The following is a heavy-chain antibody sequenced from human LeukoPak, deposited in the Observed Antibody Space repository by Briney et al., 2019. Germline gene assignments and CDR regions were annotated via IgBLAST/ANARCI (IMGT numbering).Heavy chain of an antibody. CDR2: IKQDGSEK. D-gene: IGHD3-3*01. CDR3: ASAYDDFWRGYYGY. Sequence: GGSLRLSCAASGFTFISYWMSWVRQAPGKGLEWVAKIKQDGSEKYYVDSVKVRFTISRDNAKNSLYLQMNSLRAEDRAVYYWASAYDDFWRGYYGYWGQGTLVTVSS. V-gene: IGHV3-7*01. J-gene: IGHJ4*02. CDR1: GFTFISYW.